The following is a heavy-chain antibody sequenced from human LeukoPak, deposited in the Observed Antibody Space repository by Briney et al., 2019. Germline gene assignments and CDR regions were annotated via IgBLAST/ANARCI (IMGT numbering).Heavy chain of an antibody. V-gene: IGHV4-39*07. CDR3: ARDLGELSFDM. D-gene: IGHD3-10*01. J-gene: IGHJ3*02. CDR1: SASISSSPYF. CDR2: ISYSGAT. Sequence: SETLSLTCTVSSASISSSPYFWGWIRQSPGKGLEWIGSISYSGATYYNPSLKSRVTISVDTSKNQFSLKLSSVTAADTAVYYCARDLGELSFDMWGQGTMVTVSS.